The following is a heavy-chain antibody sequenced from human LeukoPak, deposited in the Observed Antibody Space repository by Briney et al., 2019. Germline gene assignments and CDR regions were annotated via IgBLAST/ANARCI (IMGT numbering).Heavy chain of an antibody. CDR1: GFTFDDYA. CDR2: ISWNSGSI. Sequence: GGSLRLSCAASGFTFDDYAIHWVRQAPGKGLEWVSGISWNSGSIGYADSVKGRFTISGDNAKNSLHLQMNSLRAEDTALYYCAKGSSGYLNYFDYWGQGTLVKVS. J-gene: IGHJ4*02. V-gene: IGHV3-9*01. CDR3: AKGSSGYLNYFDY. D-gene: IGHD3-22*01.